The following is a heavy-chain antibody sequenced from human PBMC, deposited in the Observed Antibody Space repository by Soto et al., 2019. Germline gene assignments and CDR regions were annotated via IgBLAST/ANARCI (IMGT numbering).Heavy chain of an antibody. J-gene: IGHJ4*02. V-gene: IGHV1-69*13. CDR1: GGTFSSYA. D-gene: IGHD5-12*01. CDR2: IIPIFGTA. Sequence: SVKVSCKASGGTFSSYAISWVRQAPGQGLEWMGGIIPIFGTANYAQKFQGRVTITADESTSTAYMELSSLRSEDTAVYYCAKGRDGYKFVPFDYWGQGTLVTVSS. CDR3: AKGRDGYKFVPFDY.